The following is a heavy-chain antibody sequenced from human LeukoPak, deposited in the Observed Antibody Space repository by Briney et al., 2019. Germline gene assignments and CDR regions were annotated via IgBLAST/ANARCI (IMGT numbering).Heavy chain of an antibody. CDR3: AREGSMTARPFVSIDY. CDR1: GGPISTYY. J-gene: IGHJ4*02. V-gene: IGHV4-4*07. D-gene: IGHD6-6*01. CDR2: IHTSGNT. Sequence: SETLSLTCTVSGGPISTYYWSWIQQPAGKGLEWIGRIHTSGNTDYNPSLKSRVTMSVDTSKNQFSLKLSSVTAADTAVYYCAREGSMTARPFVSIDYWGQGTLVTISS.